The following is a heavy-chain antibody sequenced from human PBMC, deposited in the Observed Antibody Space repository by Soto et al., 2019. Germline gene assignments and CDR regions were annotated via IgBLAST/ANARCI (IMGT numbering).Heavy chain of an antibody. CDR2: IYSGGST. V-gene: IGHV3-53*02. CDR3: AREGWELLLGAFDI. CDR1: GFTVSSNY. Sequence: EVQLVETGGGLIQPGGSLRLSCAASGFTVSSNYMSWVRQAPGKGLEWVSVIYSGGSTYYADSVKGRFTISRDNSKNTLYLQMNSLRAEDTAVYYWAREGWELLLGAFDIWGQGTMVTVSS. J-gene: IGHJ3*02. D-gene: IGHD1-26*01.